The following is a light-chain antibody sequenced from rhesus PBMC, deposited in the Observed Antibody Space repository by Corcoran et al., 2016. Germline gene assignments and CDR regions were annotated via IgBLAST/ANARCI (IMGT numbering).Light chain of an antibody. CDR2: SAY. V-gene: IGKV3-40*03. CDR3: QKSNDFLPT. CDR1: ESVGSY. J-gene: IGKJ1*01. Sequence: EIVMTQSPATLSLSPGESATLSCLASESVGSYLAWYQQKPGQAPQLLFHSAYFRATGIPDRFSGSGAVTDFTLPISSLEPEVVGLYPCQKSNDFLPTFDQGTKVEIK.